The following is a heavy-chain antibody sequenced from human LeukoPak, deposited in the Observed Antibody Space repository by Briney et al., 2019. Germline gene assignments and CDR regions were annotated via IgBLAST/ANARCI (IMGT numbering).Heavy chain of an antibody. D-gene: IGHD3-10*01. CDR2: IYSGGST. V-gene: IGHV3-66*01. CDR1: GFTVSSNY. CDR3: AREGNYYGSGCYIGY. J-gene: IGHJ4*02. Sequence: PGGSLRLSCAASGFTVSSNYMSWVRQAPGKGLEWVSVIYSGGSTYYADFVKGRFTISRDNSKNTLYLQMNSLRAEDTAVYYCAREGNYYGSGCYIGYWGQETLVTVSS.